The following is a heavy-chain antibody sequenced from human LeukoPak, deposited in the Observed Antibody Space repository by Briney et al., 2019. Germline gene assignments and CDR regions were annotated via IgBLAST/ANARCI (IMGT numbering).Heavy chain of an antibody. J-gene: IGHJ6*02. V-gene: IGHV6-1*01. CDR1: GDSVSSNSAA. Sequence: SQTLSLTCAISGDSVSSNSAAWSWIRQSPSRGLEWLGRTYYRSKWYDDYAVSVKSRIAINPDTSKNQFSLQLKSVTPEDTAVYYCAREGSRWLKSTLSYYYYGVDVWGQGTTVTVSS. CDR2: TYYRSKWYD. CDR3: AREGSRWLKSTLSYYYYGVDV. D-gene: IGHD5-24*01.